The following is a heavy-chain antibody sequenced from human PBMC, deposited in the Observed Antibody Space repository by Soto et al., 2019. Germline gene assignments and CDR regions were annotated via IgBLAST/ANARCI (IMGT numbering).Heavy chain of an antibody. J-gene: IGHJ5*02. Sequence: GGSLRLSCAASGFTFSDYYMSWIRQTPEKGLEWFSYISSSGSSRYYADSVKGRFTISRDNAQNSVYLQMNSLRAEDAAVYYCAREGYYDSSCYFWLDPWGEGTLVTVSS. CDR1: GFTFSDYY. CDR2: ISSSGSSR. D-gene: IGHD3-22*01. V-gene: IGHV3-11*01. CDR3: AREGYYDSSCYFWLDP.